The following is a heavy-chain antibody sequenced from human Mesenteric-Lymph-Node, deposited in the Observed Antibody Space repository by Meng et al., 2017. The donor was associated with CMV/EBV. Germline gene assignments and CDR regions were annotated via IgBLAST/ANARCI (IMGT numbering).Heavy chain of an antibody. J-gene: IGHJ6*02. V-gene: IGHV1-46*01. CDR3: ARGYCSSTSCYTGTVQTNYYYGMDV. CDR1: GYTFTNYF. CDR2: INPSGGST. Sequence: ASVKVSCKASGYTFTNYFMHWVRQAPGQGLEWMGIINPSGGSTNYAQKFQGRVTMTRDTSTNTVYMELSRLRSEDTAVYYCARGYCSSTSCYTGTVQTNYYYGMDVWGQGTTVTVSS. D-gene: IGHD2-2*02.